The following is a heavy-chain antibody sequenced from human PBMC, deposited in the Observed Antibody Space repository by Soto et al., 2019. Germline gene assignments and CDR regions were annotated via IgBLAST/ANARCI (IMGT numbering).Heavy chain of an antibody. J-gene: IGHJ3*02. CDR1: GFTFTSSA. V-gene: IGHV1-58*01. D-gene: IGHD1-7*01. CDR2: IVAGSGNT. CDR3: ARSATGTTFAFDI. Sequence: GASVKVSCKASGFTFTSSAVQWVRQARGQRLEWIGWIVAGSGNTNYAQKLQERVTITRDTSTSTAYMELRSLRSDDTAVYYCARSATGTTFAFDIWGQGTMVTVS.